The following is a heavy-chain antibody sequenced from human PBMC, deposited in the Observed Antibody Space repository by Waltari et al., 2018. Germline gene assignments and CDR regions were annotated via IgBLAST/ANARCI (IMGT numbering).Heavy chain of an antibody. CDR3: ARDTPAPRITGATSVDY. Sequence: QVQLQESGPGLVKPSETLSLTCAVSGYSISSGYYWGWIRQPPGKGLEWIGSIRHSGSTYYNPSRKLRVTISVDTSKNPVSLELSPVTAADTAAYYCARDTPAPRITGATSVDYWGQGTLVTVSS. J-gene: IGHJ4*02. CDR1: GYSISSGYY. CDR2: IRHSGST. V-gene: IGHV4-38-2*02. D-gene: IGHD1-20*01.